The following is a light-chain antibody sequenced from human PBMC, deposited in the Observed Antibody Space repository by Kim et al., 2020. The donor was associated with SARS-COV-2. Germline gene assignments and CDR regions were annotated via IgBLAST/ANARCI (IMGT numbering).Light chain of an antibody. CDR1: KSITSD. CDR3: QQYNRWPLT. CDR2: DTS. Sequence: EIVMTQSAATLSVSPGERATLSCRASKSITSDLAWYQHKPGQAPRLLMYDTSTRATGIPARFSGSGSGTEFTLTISSLQSEDFAVYYCQQYNRWPLTFGGGTKLEI. V-gene: IGKV3-15*01. J-gene: IGKJ4*01.